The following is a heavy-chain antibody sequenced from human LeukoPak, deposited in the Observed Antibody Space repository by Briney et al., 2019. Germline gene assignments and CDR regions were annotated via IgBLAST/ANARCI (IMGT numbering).Heavy chain of an antibody. V-gene: IGHV3-48*03. CDR3: ARQVASGFDP. CDR1: GLTFSSYE. Sequence: GGSLRLSCAAPGLTFSSYEMNWVRQAPGKGLEWVSYVSSSGTTIYYADSVKGRFTVSRDNAKNSLYLQMNSLRAEDTAVYYCARQVASGFDPWGQGTLVTVSS. CDR2: VSSSGTTI. J-gene: IGHJ5*02.